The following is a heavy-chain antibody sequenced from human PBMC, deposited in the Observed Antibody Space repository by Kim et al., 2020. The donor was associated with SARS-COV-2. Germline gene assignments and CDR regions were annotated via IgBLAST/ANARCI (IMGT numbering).Heavy chain of an antibody. D-gene: IGHD6-19*01. CDR1: GFTFSSYW. Sequence: GGSLRLSCAASGFTFSSYWMSWVRQAPGKGLEWVSNIKQDSSGKDYVDSVKGRFTISRDNAKNSLYLQMNSLRAEDTAVYYCATEGVLTGSGWTGFAYWGQGPLVTAPS. CDR3: ATEGVLTGSGWTGFAY. V-gene: IGHV3-7*03. J-gene: IGHJ4*02. CDR2: IKQDSSGK.